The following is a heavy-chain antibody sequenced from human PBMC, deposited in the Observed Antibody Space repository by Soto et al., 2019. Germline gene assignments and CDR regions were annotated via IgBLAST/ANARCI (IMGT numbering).Heavy chain of an antibody. Sequence: QVQLVQSGAVVKKPGSSVRVSCKVSGGSFRNYGITWVRQSPGQGLEWMGGIMPVFGTAVYAQKFQGRVTISADEFTTTASLELSSLSSDDTAVYFCARARDYDLLTAREYALDVWGQGTTVTV. CDR2: IMPVFGTA. D-gene: IGHD3-9*01. CDR3: ARARDYDLLTAREYALDV. J-gene: IGHJ6*02. V-gene: IGHV1-69*01. CDR1: GGSFRNYG.